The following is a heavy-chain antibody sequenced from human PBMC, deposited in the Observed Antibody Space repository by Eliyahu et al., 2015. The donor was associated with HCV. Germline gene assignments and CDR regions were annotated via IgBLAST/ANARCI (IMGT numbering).Heavy chain of an antibody. CDR1: GFSFSRDW. D-gene: IGHD3-22*01. J-gene: IGHJ4*02. Sequence: EVQLVESGGGLVQPGGSLRLSCAASGFSFSRDWMHWVRQAPGKGLVWVSRIKSDGSSTSYADSVKGRFTISRDNVKSTVYLQMNSMRVEDTAVYYCARDPDSGGYSTFDDWGQGTLVTVSS. CDR2: IKSDGSST. V-gene: IGHV3-74*01. CDR3: ARDPDSGGYSTFDD.